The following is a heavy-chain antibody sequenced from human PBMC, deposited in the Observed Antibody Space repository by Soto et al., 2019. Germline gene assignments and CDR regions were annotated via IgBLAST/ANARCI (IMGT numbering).Heavy chain of an antibody. J-gene: IGHJ5*02. Sequence: PSETLSLTCAVYGGSFSGYYWSWIRQPPGKGLEWIGEINHSGSTNYNPSLKSRVTISVDTSKNQFSLKLSSVTAADTAVYYCASGNSGAYRAWFDPWGQGTLVTVSS. CDR3: ASGNSGAYRAWFDP. CDR2: INHSGST. CDR1: GGSFSGYY. D-gene: IGHD6-25*01. V-gene: IGHV4-34*01.